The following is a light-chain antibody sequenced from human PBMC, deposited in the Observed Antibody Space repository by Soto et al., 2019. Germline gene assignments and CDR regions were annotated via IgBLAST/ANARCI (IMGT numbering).Light chain of an antibody. J-gene: IGKJ5*01. CDR1: QDIRGA. V-gene: IGKV1-13*02. CDR3: QQFNVYPIT. CDR2: DVS. Sequence: AIQLTQSPSSLSASVGDRVTITCRASQDIRGALAWYQQKPGKAPKLLLYDVSSLESGVPSRFSGSGSGTDFTFTISSLQPEDFATYYCQQFNVYPITFGQGTRLEIK.